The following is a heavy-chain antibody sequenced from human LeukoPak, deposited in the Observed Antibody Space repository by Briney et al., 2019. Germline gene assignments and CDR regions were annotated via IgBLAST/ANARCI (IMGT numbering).Heavy chain of an antibody. CDR3: MAAAGYNYGQC. CDR2: LYIGGNT. CDR1: GLSVSNNY. D-gene: IGHD5-18*01. Sequence: GGSLRLSCVASGLSVSNNYMNWVRQAPGEGLEWVSALYIGGNTYYVDSVRGRFTISRDNSKNTLYLQMNSLRAEDTAIYYCMAAAGYNYGQCWGQGTLVTVSS. J-gene: IGHJ4*02. V-gene: IGHV3-53*01.